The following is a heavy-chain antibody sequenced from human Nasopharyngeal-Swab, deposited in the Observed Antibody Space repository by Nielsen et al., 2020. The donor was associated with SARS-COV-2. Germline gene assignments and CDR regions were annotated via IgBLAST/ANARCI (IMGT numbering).Heavy chain of an antibody. Sequence: GESLKISCAASGIFVSGNYMNWVRQAPGMGLEWVSVVNAGGSTFYADSVKGRFTISRDNSKNKLYLQMNNLRPEDKAMYYCASPVFGVVSDAFDLWGQGTMVTVSS. CDR2: VNAGGST. V-gene: IGHV3-53*01. J-gene: IGHJ3*01. D-gene: IGHD3-3*01. CDR3: ASPVFGVVSDAFDL. CDR1: GIFVSGNY.